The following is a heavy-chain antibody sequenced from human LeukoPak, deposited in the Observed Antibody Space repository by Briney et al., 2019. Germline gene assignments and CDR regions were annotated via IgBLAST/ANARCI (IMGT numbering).Heavy chain of an antibody. CDR1: GFTFSSYE. CDR2: ISSSGSTI. Sequence: GGSLRLSCAASGFTFSSYEMNWVRQAPGKGLEWVSYISSSGSTIYYADSVKGRFTISRDNATNSLYLQMNSLRAEDTAVYYCAREGDDILTGYYASDWGQGTLVTVSS. J-gene: IGHJ4*02. CDR3: AREGDDILTGYYASD. V-gene: IGHV3-48*03. D-gene: IGHD3-9*01.